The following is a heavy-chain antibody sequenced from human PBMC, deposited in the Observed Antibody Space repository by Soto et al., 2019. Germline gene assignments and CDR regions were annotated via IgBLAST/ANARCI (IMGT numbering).Heavy chain of an antibody. J-gene: IGHJ4*02. CDR3: ARLVYDTRLNYMYFDF. CDR1: GVSLASGNW. CDR2: IFHDVTA. Sequence: SETLSLTCAVSGVSLASGNWWTWVRQTPQRGLEYIGEIFHDVTANYYQCFERRVAMSVDTSRNQFSLKLTSVTAADTAVYFCARLVYDTRLNYMYFDFWGPGTLVTVSS. V-gene: IGHV4-4*02. D-gene: IGHD3-10*01.